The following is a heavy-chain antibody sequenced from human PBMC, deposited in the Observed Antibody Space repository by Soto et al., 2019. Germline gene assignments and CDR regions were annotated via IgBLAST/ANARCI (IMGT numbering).Heavy chain of an antibody. D-gene: IGHD1-1*01. CDR3: AREDDTTGHYSWFDP. CDR2: FVPMFGSA. Sequence: SVKVSCKSSGTTFDRFTFNWVRQAPGQGLEWMGGFVPMFGSASIAQRFQGRLTINADASAGTGYMELSDLRSEDTAIYFCAREDDTTGHYSWFDPWGPGTLVTVSS. V-gene: IGHV1-69*13. J-gene: IGHJ5*02. CDR1: GTTFDRFT.